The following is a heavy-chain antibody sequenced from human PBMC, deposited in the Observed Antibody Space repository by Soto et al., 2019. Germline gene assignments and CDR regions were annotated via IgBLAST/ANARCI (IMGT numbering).Heavy chain of an antibody. V-gene: IGHV4-39*02. J-gene: IGHJ4*02. Sequence: SETLSLTCIVSGASFSDANYYWVWIRQPPGEGLEWIGSFYYDGRTYYNASLKSRVTISVDTSKNHFSLMLTSVTAADAAVYYCARRPHIVVAPTWGQGTLVTVSS. CDR3: ARRPHIVVAPT. CDR2: FYYDGRT. CDR1: GASFSDANYY. D-gene: IGHD2-21*01.